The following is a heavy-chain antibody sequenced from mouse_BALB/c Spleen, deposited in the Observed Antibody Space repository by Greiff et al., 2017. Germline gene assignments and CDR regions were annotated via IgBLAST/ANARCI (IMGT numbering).Heavy chain of an antibody. Sequence: VKLMESGPGLVQPSQSLSITCTVSGFSLTSYGVHWVRQSPGKGLEWLGVIWSGGSTDYNAAFISRLSISKDNSKSQVFFKMNSLQANDTAIYYCARRGYGYYAMDYWGQGTSVTVSS. CDR2: IWSGGST. V-gene: IGHV2-2*02. CDR1: GFSLTSYG. D-gene: IGHD1-1*02. CDR3: ARRGYGYYAMDY. J-gene: IGHJ4*01.